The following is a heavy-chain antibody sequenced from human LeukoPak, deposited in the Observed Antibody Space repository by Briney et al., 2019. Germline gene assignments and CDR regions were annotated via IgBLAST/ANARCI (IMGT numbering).Heavy chain of an antibody. Sequence: PGGSLRLSWAASGFTISSNYMSWGRQAPGEGLWMGSVISSGGSTYYTASVKGGVTISRDNSKNTLYLQRNSLRAEDTAVYYCAREGVQLWFGGQGTLVTVSS. D-gene: IGHD5-18*01. V-gene: IGHV3-53*01. CDR1: GFTISSNY. CDR3: AREGVQLWF. CDR2: ISSGGST. J-gene: IGHJ4*02.